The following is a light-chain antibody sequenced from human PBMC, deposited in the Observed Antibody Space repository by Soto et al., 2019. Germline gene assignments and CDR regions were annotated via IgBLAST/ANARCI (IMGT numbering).Light chain of an antibody. Sequence: QSALTQPTSVSGSPGQSITISCTGNSNDIGAYNYVSWYQQHPGKAPRLLIHGVRNRPSGISSRFSASKSGLTASLAISGLQAEDEADYYCSSYAGSSNVFGTGTKLTVL. CDR3: SSYAGSSNV. CDR1: SNDIGAYNY. J-gene: IGLJ1*01. CDR2: GVR. V-gene: IGLV2-14*01.